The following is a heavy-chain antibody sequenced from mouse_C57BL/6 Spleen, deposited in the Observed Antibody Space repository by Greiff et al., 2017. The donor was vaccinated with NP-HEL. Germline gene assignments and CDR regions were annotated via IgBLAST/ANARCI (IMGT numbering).Heavy chain of an antibody. J-gene: IGHJ2*01. Sequence: QVQLQQSGAELAKPGASVKLSCKASGYTFTSYGMHWVKQRPGKGLEWIGYINPSSGYTKYNEKFKDKATLTADKSSSTAYMQLSSLTYEDSAVYYCARRDVDYLDYWGQGTTVTVSS. CDR2: INPSSGYT. V-gene: IGHV1-7*01. CDR3: ARRDVDYLDY. CDR1: GYTFTSYG. D-gene: IGHD3-3*01.